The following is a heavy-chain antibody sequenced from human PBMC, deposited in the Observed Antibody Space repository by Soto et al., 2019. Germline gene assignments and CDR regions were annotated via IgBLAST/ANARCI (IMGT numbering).Heavy chain of an antibody. Sequence: SETLSLTCSVSGYSVTSSDYYWAWIRQPRGKGLEWIGSMFYSGLTYYNPSLKSRVTLSVDTSKNQFSVRLNSVTAADTAVYYCAPLSVSLSGPYGIHVWGQGTTVTVSS. CDR2: MFYSGLT. J-gene: IGHJ6*02. V-gene: IGHV4-39*01. D-gene: IGHD2-15*01. CDR1: GYSVTSSDYY. CDR3: APLSVSLSGPYGIHV.